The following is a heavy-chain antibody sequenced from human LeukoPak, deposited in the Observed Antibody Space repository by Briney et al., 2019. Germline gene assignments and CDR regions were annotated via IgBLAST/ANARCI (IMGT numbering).Heavy chain of an antibody. CDR1: RGSISSSNYY. CDR3: AREKIGTGTILGKDYYYMDV. V-gene: IGHV4-39*07. CDR2: IYYSGST. J-gene: IGHJ6*03. D-gene: IGHD1-1*01. Sequence: SETLSLTCTVSRGSISSSNYYWGWIRQPPGKGLEWIGSIYYSGSTYYNPSLRSRVPISLDTSKNQFSLKLSSVTAADTAMYYCAREKIGTGTILGKDYYYMDVWSKGTTVTVSS.